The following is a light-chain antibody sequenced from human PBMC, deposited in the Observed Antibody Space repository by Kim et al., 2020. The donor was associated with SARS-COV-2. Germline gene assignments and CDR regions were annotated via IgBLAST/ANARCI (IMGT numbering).Light chain of an antibody. CDR2: QHN. V-gene: IGLV3-1*01. J-gene: IGLJ2*01. CDR1: KLGDKY. Sequence: GTPGQTASITCSGDKLGDKYACWYQQKPGQSPVLVIYQHNKRPSGIPERFSGSNSGNTATLTISGTQAMDEADYYCQAWDSSTVVFGGGTQLTVL. CDR3: QAWDSSTVV.